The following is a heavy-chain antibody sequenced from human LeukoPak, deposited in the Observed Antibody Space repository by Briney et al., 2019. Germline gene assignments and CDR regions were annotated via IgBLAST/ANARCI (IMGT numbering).Heavy chain of an antibody. CDR3: ARTRGPLLPEH. V-gene: IGHV3-74*01. CDR2: INSDGSRI. Sequence: PGGSLRLSCAASGFTFSTYWMHWVRQAPGKGLVWVSRINSDGSRISYADSVKGRFTISRDNAKNSLYLQMNSLRAEDTAVYYCARTRGPLLPEHWGQGTLVTVSS. D-gene: IGHD3-22*01. CDR1: GFTFSTYW. J-gene: IGHJ1*01.